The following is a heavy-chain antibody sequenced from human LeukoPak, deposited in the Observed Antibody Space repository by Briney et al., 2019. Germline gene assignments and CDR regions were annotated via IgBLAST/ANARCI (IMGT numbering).Heavy chain of an antibody. Sequence: GGSLRLSCAASGFTFSSYAMSWVRQAPGKGLEWVSAISGSGGSTYFADSVKGRFTISRDNSKNTLYLQMNSLRAEDTAVYYCAKDLGISYYYDSSGYPRGAFDIWGQGTMVTVSS. V-gene: IGHV3-23*01. CDR1: GFTFSSYA. D-gene: IGHD3-22*01. CDR3: AKDLGISYYYDSSGYPRGAFDI. CDR2: ISGSGGST. J-gene: IGHJ3*02.